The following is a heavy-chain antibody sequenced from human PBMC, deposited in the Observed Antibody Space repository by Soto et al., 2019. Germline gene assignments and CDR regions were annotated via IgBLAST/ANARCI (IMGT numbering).Heavy chain of an antibody. CDR2: ISPHNRNT. CDR1: GYTFGHFY. V-gene: IGHV1-18*01. D-gene: IGHD3-9*01. Sequence: ASVKVSCKASGYTFGHFYITWVRQAPGQGLEWMGAISPHNRNTNYAEKFRGRVTMTTDTSTTTAYMELRSLRSDDTAVYYCARDEGGYDILTGYYKAHHFDQWGQGALVTVS. J-gene: IGHJ4*02. CDR3: ARDEGGYDILTGYYKAHHFDQ.